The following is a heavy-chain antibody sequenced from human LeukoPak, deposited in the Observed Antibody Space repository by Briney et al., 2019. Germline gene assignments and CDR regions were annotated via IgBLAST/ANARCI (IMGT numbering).Heavy chain of an antibody. V-gene: IGHV4-59*01. CDR2: IYYSGST. Sequence: SETLSLTCTVSGGSISSYYWSWIRQPPGKGLEWIGYIYYSGSTNYNPSLKSRVTISVDTSKNQFSLKLSSVTAADTAVYYCARWKASSGWYYFDYWGQGTLVTVSS. CDR3: ARWKASSGWYYFDY. J-gene: IGHJ4*02. D-gene: IGHD6-19*01. CDR1: GGSISSYY.